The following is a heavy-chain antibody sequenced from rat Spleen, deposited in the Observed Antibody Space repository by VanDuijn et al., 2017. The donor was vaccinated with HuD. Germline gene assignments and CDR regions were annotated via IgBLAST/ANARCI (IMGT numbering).Heavy chain of an antibody. J-gene: IGHJ3*01. CDR3: ATQGYPTPFAY. V-gene: IGHV5-46*01. CDR2: VSSSGGDT. D-gene: IGHD1-4*01. CDR1: GFTFNNFP. Sequence: EVQLVESGGGLVQPGRSMKLSCAASGFTFNNFPMDWVRQAPTKGLVWVATVSSSGGDTYYRDSVKGRFTISRDNAKSTLYLQMDSLRSEDTATYYCATQGYPTPFAYWGQGTLVTVSS.